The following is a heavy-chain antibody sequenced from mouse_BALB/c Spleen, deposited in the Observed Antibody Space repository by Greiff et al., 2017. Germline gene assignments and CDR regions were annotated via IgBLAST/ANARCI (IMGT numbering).Heavy chain of an antibody. D-gene: IGHD2-1*01. J-gene: IGHJ3*01. Sequence: VMLVESGPGLVQPSQSLSITCTVSGFSLTSYGVHWVRQSPGKGLEWLGVIWSGGSTDYNAAFISRLSISKDNSKSQVFFKMNSLQANDTAIYYCARKYYGNYFWFAYWGQGTLVTVSA. CDR1: GFSLTSYG. CDR3: ARKYYGNYFWFAY. CDR2: IWSGGST. V-gene: IGHV2-2*02.